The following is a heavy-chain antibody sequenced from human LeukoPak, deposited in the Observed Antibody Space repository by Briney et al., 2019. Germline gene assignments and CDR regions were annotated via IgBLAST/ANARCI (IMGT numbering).Heavy chain of an antibody. CDR3: AREIGGSGSFDY. Sequence: SETLSITRAVSGGSLSTGGFSWGWDRPPPGEGLEWVGYIYHSGSTYYNPSPKSRVTISVDRSKNQFSLKLSSVTAADTAAYYCAREIGGSGSFDYWGQGTLVTVSS. CDR1: GGSLSTGGFS. V-gene: IGHV4-30-2*01. D-gene: IGHD3-10*01. J-gene: IGHJ4*02. CDR2: IYHSGST.